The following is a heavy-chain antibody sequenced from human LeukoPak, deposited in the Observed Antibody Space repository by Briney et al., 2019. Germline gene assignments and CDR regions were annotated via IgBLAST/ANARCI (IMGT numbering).Heavy chain of an antibody. D-gene: IGHD3-10*01. CDR1: GYTLTELS. J-gene: IGHJ4*02. V-gene: IGHV1-24*01. CDR2: FDPEDGET. CDR3: ATQLWFGELLFDY. Sequence: ASVKVSCKVSGYTLTELSMHWVRQAPGKGLEWMGGFDPEDGETIYARKFQGRVTMTEDTSTDTAYMELSSLRSEDTAVYYCATQLWFGELLFDYWGQGTLVTVSS.